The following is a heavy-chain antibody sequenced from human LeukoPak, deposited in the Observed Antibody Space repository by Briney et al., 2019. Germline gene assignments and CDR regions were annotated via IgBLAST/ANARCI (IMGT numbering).Heavy chain of an antibody. CDR3: ARELGSNSIRGYYGMDV. Sequence: AASVKVSCTASGYTFTSYGISWVRQAPGQGLEWMGWISAYNGNTNYAQKFQGRVTITRDTSASTAYMELSSLRSEDTAVYYCARELGSNSIRGYYGMDVWGQGTTVTVSS. V-gene: IGHV1-18*01. CDR2: ISAYNGNT. J-gene: IGHJ6*02. D-gene: IGHD4-11*01. CDR1: GYTFTSYG.